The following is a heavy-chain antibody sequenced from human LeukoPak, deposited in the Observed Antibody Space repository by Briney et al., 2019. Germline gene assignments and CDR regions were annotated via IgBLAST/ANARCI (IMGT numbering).Heavy chain of an antibody. D-gene: IGHD4-17*01. CDR2: ISSSSTI. CDR3: ARDETAVTKPFDY. Sequence: PGGSLRLSCAASGFTFSSYSMTWVRQAPGKGLEWVSYISSSSTIYYADSVKGRFTISRDNAKNSLYLQMNSLRDEDTAVYYCARDETAVTKPFDYWGQGTLVTVSS. J-gene: IGHJ4*02. V-gene: IGHV3-48*02. CDR1: GFTFSSYS.